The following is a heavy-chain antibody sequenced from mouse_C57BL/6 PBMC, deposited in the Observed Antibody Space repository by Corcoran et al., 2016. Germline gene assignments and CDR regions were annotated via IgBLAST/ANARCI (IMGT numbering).Heavy chain of an antibody. V-gene: IGHV1-26*01. Sequence: EVQLQQSGPELVKPGASVKISCKASGYTSTDYYMNWGKQSHGKSLEWIGDINPNNGGTSYNRKFKGKATLTVDKSSSTAYMELRSLTSEDSAVYYCARKDYGSSYPWYFYVWGTGTTVTVSS. D-gene: IGHD1-1*01. CDR1: GYTSTDYY. CDR3: ARKDYGSSYPWYFYV. CDR2: INPNNGGT. J-gene: IGHJ1*03.